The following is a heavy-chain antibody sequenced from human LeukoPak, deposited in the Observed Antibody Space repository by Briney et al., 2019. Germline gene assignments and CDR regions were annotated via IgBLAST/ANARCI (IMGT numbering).Heavy chain of an antibody. CDR2: ISYDGSNK. CDR1: GFTFSSYA. V-gene: IGHV3-30*04. Sequence: GGSLRLSCAASGFTFSSYAMHWVRQAPGKGLEWVAVISYDGSNKYYADSVKGRFTISRDNSKNTLYLQMNSLRAEDTAVYYCARDATPRVYSSGLPFDYWGQGTLVTVSS. J-gene: IGHJ4*02. D-gene: IGHD6-19*01. CDR3: ARDATPRVYSSGLPFDY.